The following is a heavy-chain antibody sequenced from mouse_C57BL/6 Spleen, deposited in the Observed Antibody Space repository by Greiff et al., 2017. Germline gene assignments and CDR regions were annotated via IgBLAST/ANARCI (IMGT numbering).Heavy chain of an antibody. CDR2: ISDGGSYT. J-gene: IGHJ2*01. D-gene: IGHD1-1*01. Sequence: VQLKQSGGGLVKPGGSLKLSCAASGFTFSSYAMSWVRQTPEKRLEWVATISDGGSYTYYPDNVKGRFTISRDNAKNNLYLQMSHLKSEDTAMYYCARDERGGSRGFDYWGQGTTLTVSS. V-gene: IGHV5-4*01. CDR3: ARDERGGSRGFDY. CDR1: GFTFSSYA.